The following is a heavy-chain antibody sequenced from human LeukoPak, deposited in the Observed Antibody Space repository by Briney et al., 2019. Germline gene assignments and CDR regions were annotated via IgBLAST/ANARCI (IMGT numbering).Heavy chain of an antibody. V-gene: IGHV4-31*03. D-gene: IGHD3-10*01. J-gene: IGHJ5*02. CDR2: IYYSGST. CDR1: GGSISSGGYY. CDR3: ARDGRTSRRFGELYSSNWFDP. Sequence: SETLSLTCTVSGGSISSGGYYWSWIRQHPGKGLEWIGYIYYSGSTYYNPSLESRVTISVDTSKNQFSLKLSSVTAADTAVYYCARDGRTSRRFGELYSSNWFDPWGQGTLVTVSS.